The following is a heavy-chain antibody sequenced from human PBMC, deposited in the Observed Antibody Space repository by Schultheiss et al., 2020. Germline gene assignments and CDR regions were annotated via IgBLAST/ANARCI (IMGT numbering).Heavy chain of an antibody. Sequence: SETLSITCTVSGGSISSYYWSWIRQPPGKGLEWIGYIYYSGSTNYNPSLKSRVTISVDTSKNQFSLKLSSVTAADTAVYYCARVGGQLAAYYYYGMDVWGQGTTVTVSS. D-gene: IGHD6-13*01. J-gene: IGHJ6*02. CDR2: IYYSGST. V-gene: IGHV4-59*01. CDR3: ARVGGQLAAYYYYGMDV. CDR1: GGSISSYY.